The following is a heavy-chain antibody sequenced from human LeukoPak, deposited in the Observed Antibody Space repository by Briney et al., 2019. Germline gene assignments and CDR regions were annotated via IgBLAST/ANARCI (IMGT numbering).Heavy chain of an antibody. CDR1: GGSISSYY. CDR2: IYYSGST. D-gene: IGHD2-2*01. CDR3: ARLRGVVPAASKRFDP. J-gene: IGHJ5*02. V-gene: IGHV4-59*01. Sequence: SETLSLTCTVSGGSISSYYWSWIRQPPGKGLEWIGYIYYSGSTNYNPSLKSRFTISVDTSKNQFSLKLSSVTAADTAVYYCARLRGVVPAASKRFDPWGQGTLVTVSS.